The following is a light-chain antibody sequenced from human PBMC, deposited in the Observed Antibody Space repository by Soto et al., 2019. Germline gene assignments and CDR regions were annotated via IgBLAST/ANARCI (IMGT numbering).Light chain of an antibody. V-gene: IGKV4-1*01. J-gene: IGKJ5*01. CDR3: QQYYSTPIT. Sequence: DIVMTQSPDPLAVSLCGRATINCKSSQSVLYSSNTKNYLAWYQQKPGQPPKLLIYWASTRESGVTDRFSGSGSGTDFTLTISSLQAEDVAVYYCQQYYSTPITFGQGTRLEIK. CDR1: QSVLYSSNTKNY. CDR2: WAS.